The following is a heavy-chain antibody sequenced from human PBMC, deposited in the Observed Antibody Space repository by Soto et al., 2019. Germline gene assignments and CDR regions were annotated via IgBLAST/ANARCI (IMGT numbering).Heavy chain of an antibody. CDR3: VRQRPTDGRWEFANYYGMDV. CDR1: GGSFSAYY. Sequence: ASETLSLTCAVYGGSFSAYYWSWVRQPPGKGLEWIGEIIHSESTKYNPSLKSRVTISVDTYKNQFSLKLSSVTAADTAVYYCVRQRPTDGRWEFANYYGMDVWGQGTPVTVSS. D-gene: IGHD1-26*01. J-gene: IGHJ6*02. V-gene: IGHV4-34*12. CDR2: IIHSEST.